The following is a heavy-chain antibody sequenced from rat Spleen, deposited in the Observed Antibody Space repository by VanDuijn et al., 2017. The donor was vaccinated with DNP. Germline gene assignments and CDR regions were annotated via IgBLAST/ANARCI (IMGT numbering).Heavy chain of an antibody. CDR3: ARRGYNNAWYFDF. CDR2: ITSSGGST. D-gene: IGHD1-10*01. CDR1: GFTFSGYW. Sequence: EVQIVETGGGLVQPGRSLKVSCVASGFTFSGYWMYWIRQVPGKGLEWVASITSSGGSTYFPDSRKGRFTISRDNAKNTLYLQMNSLRSEDTATYYCARRGYNNAWYFDFWGPGTMVTVSS. J-gene: IGHJ1*01. V-gene: IGHV5-58*01.